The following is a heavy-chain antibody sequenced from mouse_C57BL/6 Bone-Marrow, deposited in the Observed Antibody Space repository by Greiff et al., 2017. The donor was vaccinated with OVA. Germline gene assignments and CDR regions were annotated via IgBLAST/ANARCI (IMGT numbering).Heavy chain of an antibody. Sequence: VQLQQSGAELARPGASVKMSCKASGYTFTSYTMHWVKQRPGQGLEWIGYINPSSGYTKYNQKFKDKATLTADKSSSTAYMQLSSLTSEDSAVYYCARTGYGSSYDWYFDVWGTGTTVTVSS. V-gene: IGHV1-4*01. J-gene: IGHJ1*03. CDR3: ARTGYGSSYDWYFDV. D-gene: IGHD1-1*01. CDR2: INPSSGYT. CDR1: GYTFTSYT.